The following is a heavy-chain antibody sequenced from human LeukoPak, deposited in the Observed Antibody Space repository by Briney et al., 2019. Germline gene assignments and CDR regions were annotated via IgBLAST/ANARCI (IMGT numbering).Heavy chain of an antibody. J-gene: IGHJ5*01. Sequence: GESLKISCKGSGYSFTSYWISWVRRMPGKGLEWMGRIDPSDSYTNYSPSFQGHVTISADKSISTAYLQWSSLKASDTAMFYCARRRYFDWLYSWGQGTLVTVSS. CDR3: ARRRYFDWLYS. D-gene: IGHD3-9*01. V-gene: IGHV5-10-1*01. CDR1: GYSFTSYW. CDR2: IDPSDSYT.